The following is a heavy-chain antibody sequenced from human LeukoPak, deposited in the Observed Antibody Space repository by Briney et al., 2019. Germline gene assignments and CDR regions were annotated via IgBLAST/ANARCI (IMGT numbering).Heavy chain of an antibody. CDR3: ARDEDGYNWNY. CDR2: TNPNSGGT. D-gene: IGHD5-24*01. CDR1: GGTFSSYA. Sequence: ASVKVSCKASGGTFSSYAISWVRQAPGQGLEWMGRTNPNSGGTNYAQKFQGRVTMTRDTSISTAYMELSRLRSDDAAVYYCARDEDGYNWNYWGQGTLVTVSS. J-gene: IGHJ4*02. V-gene: IGHV1-2*06.